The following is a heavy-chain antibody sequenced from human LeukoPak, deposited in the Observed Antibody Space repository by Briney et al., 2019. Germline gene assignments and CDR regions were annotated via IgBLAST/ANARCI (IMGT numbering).Heavy chain of an antibody. CDR2: ISYDGSNK. CDR3: ALVVYYYGSGGYSPFDY. V-gene: IGHV3-30*03. D-gene: IGHD3-10*01. CDR1: GFIFSSYG. Sequence: GRSLRLSCAASGFIFSSYGMHWVRQAPGKGLEWVAVISYDGSNKHYADSVKGRFTISRDNSKNTLYLQMNSLRAEDTAVYYCALVVYYYGSGGYSPFDYWGQGTLVTVSS. J-gene: IGHJ4*02.